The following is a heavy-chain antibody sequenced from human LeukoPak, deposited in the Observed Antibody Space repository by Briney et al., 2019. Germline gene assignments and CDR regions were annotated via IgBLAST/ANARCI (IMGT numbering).Heavy chain of an antibody. V-gene: IGHV3-30*01. Sequence: PGGSLRLSCAASGFTFSHYAMHWVRRPPGKGLEWVTFVSAEGDRRYYADSVKGRFTISRDDSKSSLYLQMNSLRAEDTALYYCMRDLSGHYSFDHWGQGALVTVSS. D-gene: IGHD4-17*01. CDR1: GFTFSHYA. J-gene: IGHJ4*02. CDR2: VSAEGDRR. CDR3: MRDLSGHYSFDH.